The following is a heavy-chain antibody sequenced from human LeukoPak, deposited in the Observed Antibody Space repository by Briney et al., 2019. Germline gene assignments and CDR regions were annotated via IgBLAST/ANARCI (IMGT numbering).Heavy chain of an antibody. J-gene: IGHJ4*02. D-gene: IGHD1-26*01. CDR1: GGTFISYA. CDR3: ASSDRSYFKGTNFDY. CDR2: ISAYNGNT. Sequence: GASVKVSCKASGGTFISYAISWVRQAPGQWLEWMGWISAYNGNTNYAQKLQGRVTMTTDTSTSTAYMELRSLRSDDTAVYYCASSDRSYFKGTNFDYWGQGTLVTVSS. V-gene: IGHV1-18*01.